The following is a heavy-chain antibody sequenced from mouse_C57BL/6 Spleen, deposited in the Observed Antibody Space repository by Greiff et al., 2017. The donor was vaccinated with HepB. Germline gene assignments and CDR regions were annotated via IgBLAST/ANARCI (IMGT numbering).Heavy chain of an antibody. CDR3: ARGTTVVATDYAMDY. J-gene: IGHJ4*01. Sequence: VQRVESGAELVRPGTSVKVSCKASGYAFTNYLIEWVKQRPGQGLEWIGVINPGSGGTNYNEKFKGKATLTADKSSSTAYMQLSSLTSEDSAVYFCARGTTVVATDYAMDYWGQGTSVTVSS. CDR2: INPGSGGT. D-gene: IGHD1-1*01. V-gene: IGHV1-54*01. CDR1: GYAFTNYL.